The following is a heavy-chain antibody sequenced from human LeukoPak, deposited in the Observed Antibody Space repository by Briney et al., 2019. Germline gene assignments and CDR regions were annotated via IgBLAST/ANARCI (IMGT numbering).Heavy chain of an antibody. V-gene: IGHV3-43D*03. CDR2: ISWDGGST. CDR1: GFTFDDYA. D-gene: IGHD3-10*01. Sequence: PGGSLRLSCAASGFTFDDYAMHWVRQAPGKGLEWVSLISWDGGSTYYADSVKGRFTISRDNSKNSLYLQMNSLRAEDTALYYCAKDYGSGSYPAEYFQHWGQGTLVTVSS. CDR3: AKDYGSGSYPAEYFQH. J-gene: IGHJ1*01.